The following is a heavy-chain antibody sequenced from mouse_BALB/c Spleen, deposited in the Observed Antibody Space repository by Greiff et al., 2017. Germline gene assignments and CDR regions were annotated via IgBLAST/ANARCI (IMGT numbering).Heavy chain of an antibody. CDR1: GFTFSSYA. D-gene: IGHD2-4*01. V-gene: IGHV5-6-5*01. J-gene: IGHJ2*01. CDR3: ARGRYYDYGYYFDY. CDR2: ISSGGST. Sequence: EVKVVESGGGLVKPGGSLKLSCAASGFTFSSYAMSWVRQTPEKRLEWVASISSGGSTYYPDSVKGRFTISRDNARNILYLQMSSLRSEDTAMYYCARGRYYDYGYYFDYWGQGTTLTVSS.